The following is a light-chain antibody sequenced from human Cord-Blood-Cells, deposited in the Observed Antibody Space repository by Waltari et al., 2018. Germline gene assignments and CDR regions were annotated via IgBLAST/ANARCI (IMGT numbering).Light chain of an antibody. CDR3: QTWGTGIQV. J-gene: IGLJ3*02. Sequence: QLVLTQSPSASASLGASVKLTCTLSSGHSRYAIAWPPQQPEKGPRYLMKLNSDGSHSKGDGIPDRFSGSSSGAERYLTISSLQSEDEADYYCQTWGTGIQVFGGGTKLTVL. CDR1: SGHSRYA. V-gene: IGLV4-69*01. CDR2: LNSDGSH.